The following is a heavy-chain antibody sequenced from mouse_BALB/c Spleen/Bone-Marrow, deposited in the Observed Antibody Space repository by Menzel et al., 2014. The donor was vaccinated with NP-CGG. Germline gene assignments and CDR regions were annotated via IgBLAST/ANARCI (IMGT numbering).Heavy chain of an antibody. CDR2: FHPYNDDT. J-gene: IGHJ1*01. CDR3: ARGSLDGYFDV. V-gene: IGHV1-47*01. Sequence: QVQLQQSGAELVKPGVSVKMSCKAFGYTFTTYPIEWMKQNHGKSLEWIGNFHPYNDDTKYNEKFKGKAKLTVEKSSSTVYLELSRLTSDDSAVYYCARGSLDGYFDVWGAGTTVTVSS. CDR1: GYTFTTYP.